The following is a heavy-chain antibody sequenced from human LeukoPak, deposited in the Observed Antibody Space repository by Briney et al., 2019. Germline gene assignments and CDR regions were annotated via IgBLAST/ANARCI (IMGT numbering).Heavy chain of an antibody. D-gene: IGHD3-22*01. CDR1: GFTFSSYR. Sequence: PGGSLRLSCAASGFTFSSYRMNWVRQAPGKGLEWVSYISSSSSTIYYADSVKGRFTISRDNAKNSLYLQMNSLRAEDTALYYCASSRYDSSGYYGIIGYWGQGTLVTVSS. CDR2: ISSSSSTI. CDR3: ASSRYDSSGYYGIIGY. J-gene: IGHJ4*02. V-gene: IGHV3-48*01.